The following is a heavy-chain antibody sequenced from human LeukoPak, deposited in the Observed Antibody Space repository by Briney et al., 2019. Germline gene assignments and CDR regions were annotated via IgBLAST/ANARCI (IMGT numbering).Heavy chain of an antibody. CDR1: GFTFSSYE. CDR2: ISSSGSTI. J-gene: IGHJ4*02. CDR3: ARVVVVAANLDY. D-gene: IGHD2-15*01. Sequence: GGSLRLSSAASGFTFSSYEMNWVRQAPGKGLEWVSYISSSGSTIYYADSVKGRFTISRDNAKNSLYLQMNSLRAEDTAVYYCARVVVVAANLDYWGQGTLVTVSS. V-gene: IGHV3-48*03.